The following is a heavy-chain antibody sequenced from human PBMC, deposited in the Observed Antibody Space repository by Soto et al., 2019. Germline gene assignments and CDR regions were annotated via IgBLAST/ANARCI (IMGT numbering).Heavy chain of an antibody. CDR1: GFTFSSYW. V-gene: IGHV3-7*01. J-gene: IGHJ3*02. Sequence: AGGSLRLSCAASGFTFSSYWMSWVRQAPGKGLEWVANIKQGGSEKYYVDSVKGRFTISRDNAKNSLYLQMNSLRAEDTAVYYCARDSAAYDSSGYYLGRAFDIWGQGTMVTVS. D-gene: IGHD3-22*01. CDR2: IKQGGSEK. CDR3: ARDSAAYDSSGYYLGRAFDI.